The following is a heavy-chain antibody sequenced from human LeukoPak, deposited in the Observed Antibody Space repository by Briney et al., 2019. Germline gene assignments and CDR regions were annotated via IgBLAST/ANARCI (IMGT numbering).Heavy chain of an antibody. D-gene: IGHD3-22*01. CDR2: ISSSSGTI. J-gene: IGHJ4*02. Sequence: GGSLRLSCAASGFTFSSYNLNWVRQAPGKRLEWVSYISSSSGTIFYADSVKGRFTISRDNAKNSLYLQMNSLRAEDTALYHCAREGYDMYYFDYWGQGTLVTVSS. V-gene: IGHV3-48*04. CDR3: AREGYDMYYFDY. CDR1: GFTFSSYN.